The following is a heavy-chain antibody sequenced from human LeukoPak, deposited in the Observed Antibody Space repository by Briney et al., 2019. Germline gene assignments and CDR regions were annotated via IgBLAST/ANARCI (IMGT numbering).Heavy chain of an antibody. CDR1: GYTLTELS. CDR2: FDPEDGET. V-gene: IGHV1-24*01. D-gene: IGHD1-26*01. Sequence: EGSVKVSCKVSGYTLTELSMHWVRQAPGKGLEWMGGFDPEDGETIYAQKFQGRVTMTEDTSTDTAYMELSSQRSEDTAVYYCATLPSSGSHDYWGQGTLVTVSS. CDR3: ATLPSSGSHDY. J-gene: IGHJ4*02.